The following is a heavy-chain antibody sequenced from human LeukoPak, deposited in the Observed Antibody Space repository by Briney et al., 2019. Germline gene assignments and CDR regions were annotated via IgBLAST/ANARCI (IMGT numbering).Heavy chain of an antibody. V-gene: IGHV4-30-2*01. D-gene: IGHD5-18*01. Sequence: SETLSLTCAVSGGSISSGGYSWSWLRQPPGKGLEWIGYIYHSGSTYYNPSLKSRVTISVDRSKNQFSLKLSSVTAADTAVYYCARGDALHTPSFASSGPGTLVTVSS. CDR1: GGSISSGGYS. CDR2: IYHSGST. J-gene: IGHJ4*02. CDR3: ARGDALHTPSFAS.